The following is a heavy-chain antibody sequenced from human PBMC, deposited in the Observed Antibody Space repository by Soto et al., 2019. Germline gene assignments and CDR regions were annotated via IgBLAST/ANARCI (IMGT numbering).Heavy chain of an antibody. J-gene: IGHJ4*02. D-gene: IGHD3-22*01. CDR3: ARPSYFNSSGYFAY. CDR1: GFIFSGSI. CDR2: ISYYGSNK. V-gene: IGHV3-30*09. Sequence: QVHLEESGGGVVQPGKSLRLSCATSGFIFSGSIMYWVRQAPGKGLDWVATISYYGSNKDYADSVKVRFAISRDNSRNTLYLQMNGLKVEDTAMYYCARPSYFNSSGYFAYWGQGTLVTVSS.